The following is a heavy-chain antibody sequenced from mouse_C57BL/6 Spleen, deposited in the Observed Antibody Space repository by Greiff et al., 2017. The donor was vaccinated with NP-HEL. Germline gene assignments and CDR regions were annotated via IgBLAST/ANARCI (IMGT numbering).Heavy chain of an antibody. CDR3: ARFPLFITTVVAPMDH. D-gene: IGHD1-1*01. CDR1: GYAFSSYW. CDR2: IYPGDGDT. J-gene: IGHJ4*01. Sequence: VQLQQSGAELVKPGASVKISCKASGYAFSSYWMNWVKQRPGKGLEWIGQIYPGDGDTNYNGKFTGKATLTADKSSSTAYMQLSSLTSEDSAVYFCARFPLFITTVVAPMDHWGQGTSVTVSS. V-gene: IGHV1-80*01.